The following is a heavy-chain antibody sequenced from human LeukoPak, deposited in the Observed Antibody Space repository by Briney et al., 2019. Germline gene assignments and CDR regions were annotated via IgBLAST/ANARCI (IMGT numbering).Heavy chain of an antibody. D-gene: IGHD3-16*01. CDR3: ARDFNSLTGGGYDPFDI. J-gene: IGHJ3*02. CDR1: GFTFDDYG. CDR2: TNWNGAST. V-gene: IGHV3-20*04. Sequence: GGSLRLSCAASGFTFDDYGMSWVRQAPGKGLEWVSGTNWNGASTGYADSVKGRFTISRDNAKKSLYLQMNSLRAEDTAFYYFARDFNSLTGGGYDPFDIWGQGTMVTVSS.